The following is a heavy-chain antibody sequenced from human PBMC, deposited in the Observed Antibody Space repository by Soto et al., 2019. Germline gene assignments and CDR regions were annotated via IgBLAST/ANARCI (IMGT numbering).Heavy chain of an antibody. D-gene: IGHD2-2*01. V-gene: IGHV3-7*01. CDR3: ARDPRYWISTSCRYFDY. CDR2: IKQDGSEK. Sequence: GGSLRLSCAASGFTFSSYWMSWVRQAPGKGLEWVANIKQDGSEKYYVDSVKGRFTISRDNAKNSLYLQMNSLRAEDTAVYYCARDPRYWISTSCRYFDYLGQGTLVTVS. CDR1: GFTFSSYW. J-gene: IGHJ4*02.